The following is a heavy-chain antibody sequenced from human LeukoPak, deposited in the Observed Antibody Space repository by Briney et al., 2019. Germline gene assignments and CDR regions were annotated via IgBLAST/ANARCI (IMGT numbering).Heavy chain of an antibody. CDR2: IFYSGAT. Sequence: SETLSLTCTVSGGSISSSAYYWGWIRQPPVKGLEWIGSIFYSGATYYNPSLKSRVTISVDTSKNQFSLKLSSVTAADTAVYYCARMWLHPLHFDYWGQGTLVTVSS. D-gene: IGHD5-12*01. CDR1: GGSISSSAYY. CDR3: ARMWLHPLHFDY. V-gene: IGHV4-39*07. J-gene: IGHJ4*02.